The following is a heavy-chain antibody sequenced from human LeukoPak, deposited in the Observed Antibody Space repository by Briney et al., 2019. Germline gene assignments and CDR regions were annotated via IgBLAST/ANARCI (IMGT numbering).Heavy chain of an antibody. J-gene: IGHJ6*02. CDR2: INPSGGST. V-gene: IGHV1-46*01. CDR1: GYTFTSYY. CDR3: ARVTTVTTYYYYGMDV. D-gene: IGHD4-17*01. Sequence: ASVKVSCKASGYTFTSYYMHWVRQAPGQGLEWMGIINPSGGSTSYAQKFQGRVTMTRDTSTSTVYMELSSLRSEDTAVYYCARVTTVTTYYYYGMDVWGQGTTVTVSS.